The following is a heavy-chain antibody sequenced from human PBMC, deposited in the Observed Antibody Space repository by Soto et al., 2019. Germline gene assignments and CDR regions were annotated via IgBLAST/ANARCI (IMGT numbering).Heavy chain of an antibody. Sequence: QVQLVESGGGVVQPGRSLRLSCAASGFTFSSYGMHWVRQAPGKGLEWVAVISYDGRNKYYADSVKGRFTISRDNSENTVYLRMSGPRAEDTVVYYCAKGAPRIVVVITHYYYGMDFWGQRTTVTVSS. CDR2: ISYDGRNK. D-gene: IGHD3-22*01. CDR1: GFTFSSYG. J-gene: IGHJ6*02. V-gene: IGHV3-30*18. CDR3: AKGAPRIVVVITHYYYGMDF.